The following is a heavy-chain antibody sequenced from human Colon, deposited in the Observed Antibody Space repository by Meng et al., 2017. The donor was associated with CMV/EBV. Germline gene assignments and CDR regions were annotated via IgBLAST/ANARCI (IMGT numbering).Heavy chain of an antibody. V-gene: IGHV3-23*01. CDR1: GFTFNRNS. CDR2: INGVGDIT. J-gene: IGHJ4*02. Sequence: GESLKISCAASGFTFNRNSMSWVRQAPGKGLEWVSGINGVGDITYYADSVKGRFTISRDNSKNTLYLRMIDLRAEDTAMYYCAKDRAYCGSFSCSPNYFDGWGQGNLVPVSS. CDR3: AKDRAYCGSFSCSPNYFDG. D-gene: IGHD2-21*01.